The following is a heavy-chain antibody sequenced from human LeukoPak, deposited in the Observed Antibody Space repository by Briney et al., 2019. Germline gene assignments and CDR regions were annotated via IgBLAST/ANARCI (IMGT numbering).Heavy chain of an antibody. D-gene: IGHD6-13*01. CDR2: ISSNGGST. CDR3: ARVKYGVAAAGMADY. CDR1: GFTFSSYA. Sequence: GGSLRLSCAASGFTFSSYAMHWVGQAPGKGLEYVSAISSNGGSTYYANSVKGRFTISRDNSKNTLYLQMGSLRAEDMAVYYCARVKYGVAAAGMADYWGQGTLVTVSS. J-gene: IGHJ4*02. V-gene: IGHV3-64*01.